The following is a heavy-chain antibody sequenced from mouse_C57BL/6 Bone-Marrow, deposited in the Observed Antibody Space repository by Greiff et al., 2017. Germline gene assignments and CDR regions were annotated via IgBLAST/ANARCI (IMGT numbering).Heavy chain of an antibody. Sequence: VQLQQPGAELVKPGASVKLSCKASGYTFTSYWMHWVKQRPGQGLEWIGMIHPNSGSTNYNEKFKSKATLTVDKSSSTAYMQLSSLTSEDSAVYYCARKRILYYAMDYWGQGTSVTVSS. V-gene: IGHV1-64*01. CDR2: IHPNSGST. CDR3: ARKRILYYAMDY. CDR1: GYTFTSYW. J-gene: IGHJ4*01.